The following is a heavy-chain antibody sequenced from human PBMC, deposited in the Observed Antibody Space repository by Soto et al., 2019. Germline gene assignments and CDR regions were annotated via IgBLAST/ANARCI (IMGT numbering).Heavy chain of an antibody. CDR1: GGTFSSYA. D-gene: IGHD2-2*01. J-gene: IGHJ6*03. V-gene: IGHV1-69*13. CDR3: ARVGRKVVVVPAAPFYYYYYMDV. Sequence: ASVKVSCKASGGTFSSYAISWVRQAPGQGLEWMGGIIPIFGTANYAQKFQGRVTITADESTSTAYMELSSLRSEDTAVYYCARVGRKVVVVPAAPFYYYYYMDVWGKGTTVTVSS. CDR2: IIPIFGTA.